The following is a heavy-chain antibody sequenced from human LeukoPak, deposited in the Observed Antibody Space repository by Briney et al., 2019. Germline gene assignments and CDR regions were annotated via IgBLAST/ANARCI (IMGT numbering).Heavy chain of an antibody. CDR2: INISGRT. J-gene: IGHJ4*02. D-gene: IGHD2-15*01. CDR3: AERICSGGSCYSDY. Sequence: SETLSLTCAVYGGSFSGYYRRGIREPPGKGLERIGEINISGRTNYNPSLKSRVTISVDTSKTQFSLKLSSVTAADTAVYYCAERICSGGSCYSDYWGQGTLVTVSS. V-gene: IGHV4-34*01. CDR1: GGSFSGYY.